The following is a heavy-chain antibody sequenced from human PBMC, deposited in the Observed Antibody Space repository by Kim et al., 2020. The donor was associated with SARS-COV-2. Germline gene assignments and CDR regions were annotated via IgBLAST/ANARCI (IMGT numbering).Heavy chain of an antibody. CDR3: APRFYYYDSSAAGWFDP. CDR1: GGSFSGYY. CDR2: INHSGST. V-gene: IGHV4-34*01. Sequence: SETLSLTCAVYGGSFSGYYWSWIRQPPGKGLEWIGEINHSGSTNYNPSLKSRVTISVDTSKNQFSLKLSSVTAADTAVYYCAPRFYYYDSSAAGWFDPWGQGTLVTVSS. D-gene: IGHD3-22*01. J-gene: IGHJ5*02.